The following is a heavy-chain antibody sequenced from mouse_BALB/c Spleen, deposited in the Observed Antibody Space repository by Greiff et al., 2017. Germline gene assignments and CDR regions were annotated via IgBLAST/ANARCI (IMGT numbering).Heavy chain of an antibody. CDR2: IYPGDGDT. CDR3: ARLAARALYAMDY. V-gene: IGHV1-80*01. J-gene: IGHJ4*01. CDR1: GYAFSSYW. Sequence: QVQLQQSGAELVRPGSSVKISCKASGYAFSSYWMNWVKQRPGQGLEWIGQIYPGDGDTNYNGKFKGKATLTADKSSSTAYMQLSSLTSEDSAVYFCARLAARALYAMDYWGQGTSVTVSS. D-gene: IGHD3-1*01.